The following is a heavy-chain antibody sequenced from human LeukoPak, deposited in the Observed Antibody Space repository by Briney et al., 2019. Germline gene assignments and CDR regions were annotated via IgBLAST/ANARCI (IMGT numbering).Heavy chain of an antibody. CDR3: ARLLYYFDSSGSYYAPKAFDI. Sequence: GESLKISCKGSGYIFTTYWIGWVRQMPGKGLEWMGIIYPGDPDTRYSPSFQGQVTISADKSISTAYLQWSSLKASDTAIYYCARLLYYFDSSGSYYAPKAFDIWGQGTMVTVSS. V-gene: IGHV5-51*01. J-gene: IGHJ3*02. CDR1: GYIFTTYW. CDR2: IYPGDPDT. D-gene: IGHD3-22*01.